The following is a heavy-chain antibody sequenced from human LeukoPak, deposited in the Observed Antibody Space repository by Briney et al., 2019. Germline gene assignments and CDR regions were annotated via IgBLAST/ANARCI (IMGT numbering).Heavy chain of an antibody. D-gene: IGHD3-10*01. Sequence: SETLSLTCTVSGDSISSGYYWGWIRQPPGKGLEWIGSIYDSGSTYYKPSPKSRVSISEDTSKNQFSLKLSSVTAADTAVYYCARIYGFGAFDIWGQGTMVAVSS. CDR2: IYDSGST. CDR3: ARIYGFGAFDI. CDR1: GDSISSGYY. J-gene: IGHJ3*02. V-gene: IGHV4-38-2*02.